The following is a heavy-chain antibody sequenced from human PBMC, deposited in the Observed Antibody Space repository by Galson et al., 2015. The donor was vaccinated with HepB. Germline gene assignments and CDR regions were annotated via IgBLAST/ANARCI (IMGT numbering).Heavy chain of an antibody. J-gene: IGHJ4*02. V-gene: IGHV3-48*01. D-gene: IGHD3-22*01. CDR3: ARRYYYVSSGYSR. CDR1: GFTFSSYS. CDR2: ISSSSSNI. Sequence: SLRLSCAASGFTFSSYSMNWVRQAPGKGLEWVSYISSSSSNIYYADSVKGRFTITRDNAKNSLYLQMNSLRGEDTAVYYCARRYYYVSSGYSRWGQGTLVTVSS.